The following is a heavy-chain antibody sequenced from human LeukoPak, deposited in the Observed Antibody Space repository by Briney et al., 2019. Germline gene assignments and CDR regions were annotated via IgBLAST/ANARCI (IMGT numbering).Heavy chain of an antibody. CDR1: GGTFSSYS. CDR3: ARDVVPAAMRGSWYFDY. J-gene: IGHJ4*02. CDR2: IIPIFGTA. V-gene: IGHV1-69*05. D-gene: IGHD2-2*01. Sequence: ASVKVSCKASGGTFSSYSISWVRQAPGQGLEWMGRIIPIFGTANYAQKFQGRVTITTDESTSTAYMELSSLRSEDTAVYYCARDVVPAAMRGSWYFDYWGQGTLVTVSS.